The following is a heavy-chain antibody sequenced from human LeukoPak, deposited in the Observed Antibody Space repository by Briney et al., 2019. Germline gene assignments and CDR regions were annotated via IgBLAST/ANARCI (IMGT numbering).Heavy chain of an antibody. D-gene: IGHD2-2*03. V-gene: IGHV4-39*01. CDR3: ARHMDIVVVPAAMDY. CDR2: IYYSGST. CDR1: GDSISSSSYY. Sequence: PSETLSLTCTVSGDSISSSSYYWGWIRQPPGKGLEWIGSIYYSGSTYYNPSLKSRVTISVDTSKNQFSLKLSSVTAADTAVYYCARHMDIVVVPAAMDYWGQGTLVTVSS. J-gene: IGHJ4*02.